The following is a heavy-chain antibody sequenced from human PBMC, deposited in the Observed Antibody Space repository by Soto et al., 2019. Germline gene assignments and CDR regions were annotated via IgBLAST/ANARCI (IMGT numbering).Heavy chain of an antibody. J-gene: IGHJ4*02. CDR1: GFTFSSYG. Sequence: PGGSLRLSCAASGFTFSSYGMHWVRQAPGKGLEWVAVMSYDGSNKYYAGSVKGRFTISRDNSKNTLYLQMNSLRAEDTAVYYCAKAGTSGPRGYFDYWGQGTLVTVSS. CDR2: MSYDGSNK. D-gene: IGHD1-26*01. CDR3: AKAGTSGPRGYFDY. V-gene: IGHV3-30*18.